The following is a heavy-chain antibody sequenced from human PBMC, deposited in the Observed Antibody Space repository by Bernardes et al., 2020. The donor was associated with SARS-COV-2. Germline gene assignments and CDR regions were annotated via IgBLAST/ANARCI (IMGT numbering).Heavy chain of an antibody. CDR2: IKKKASGGTT. Sequence: GGALRRSSAASGFPFRNARVDWVPHAPGKGGEWVGRIKKKASGGTTDYAAPVKGRFTISRDDSRNTLYLQMNSLKTEDTAVYYCTAVFDNWHEDNWGQGTLVTVSS. V-gene: IGHV3-15*01. CDR1: GFPFRNAR. D-gene: IGHD1-1*01. CDR3: TAVFDNWHEDN. J-gene: IGHJ4*02.